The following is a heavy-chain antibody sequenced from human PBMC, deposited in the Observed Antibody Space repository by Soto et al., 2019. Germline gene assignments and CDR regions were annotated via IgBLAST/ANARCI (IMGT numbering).Heavy chain of an antibody. Sequence: EVQLVESGGGLVQPGGYLRICCKGSGFSFSSYWMSWVRQAPGKGLEWVASIKQDESEKYYVDSVKGRFTISRDNVDDSVFLHMNSLSAEDTAVYFCVRDVGFDYVNWGQGTLVTVSS. J-gene: IGHJ4*02. D-gene: IGHD3-16*01. V-gene: IGHV3-7*01. CDR2: IKQDESEK. CDR3: VRDVGFDYVN. CDR1: GFSFSSYW.